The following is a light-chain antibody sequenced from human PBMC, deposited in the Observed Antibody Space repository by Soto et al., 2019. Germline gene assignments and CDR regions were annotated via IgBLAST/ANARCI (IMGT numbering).Light chain of an antibody. J-gene: IGKJ2*01. Sequence: DIQMTQSPSPLSASVGDRVTITGRASQTIGRWLAWYQQKPGKAPKVLIYDASSLQSGVPSRFSGSGSGTEFTLTISSLQPDDFATYYCQQYNSYSSYTFGQGTKLEIK. CDR1: QTIGRW. CDR3: QQYNSYSSYT. V-gene: IGKV1-5*01. CDR2: DAS.